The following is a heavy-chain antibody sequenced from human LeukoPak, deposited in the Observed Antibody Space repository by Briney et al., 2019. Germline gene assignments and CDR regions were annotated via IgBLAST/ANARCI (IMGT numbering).Heavy chain of an antibody. CDR1: GYTFTSYY. D-gene: IGHD6-19*01. CDR2: INPSGGST. V-gene: IGHV1-46*01. CDR3: ARDSYSSGFPTWFDP. Sequence: ASVKVSCKASGYTFTSYYMHWVRQAPGQGLEWMGIINPSGGSTSYAQRFQGRVTMTRDTSTSTVYMELSSLRSEDTAVYYCARDSYSSGFPTWFDPWGQGTLVTVSS. J-gene: IGHJ5*02.